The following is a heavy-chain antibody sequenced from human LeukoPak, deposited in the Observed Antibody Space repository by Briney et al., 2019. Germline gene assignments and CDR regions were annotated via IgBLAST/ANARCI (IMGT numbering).Heavy chain of an antibody. CDR3: ARDPEYSPDAFDI. Sequence: ASVKVSCKASGNTFTTYGISWVRQAPGQGLEWMGWISGYNTHYARKLQGRVTMTTDTSTSTAYMELGSLRSDDTAVYYCARDPEYSPDAFDIWGQGTMVTVSS. CDR1: GNTFTTYG. J-gene: IGHJ3*02. V-gene: IGHV1-18*01. D-gene: IGHD2-21*01. CDR2: ISGYNT.